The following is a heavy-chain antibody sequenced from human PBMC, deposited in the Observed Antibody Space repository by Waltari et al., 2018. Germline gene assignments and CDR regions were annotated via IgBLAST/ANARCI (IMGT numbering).Heavy chain of an antibody. CDR3: TSVFEY. CDR1: GFTFTNYW. CDR2: IDGVGGGT. Sequence: EVQLVESGGGLVQPGGSLRLSCAASGFTFTNYWMHWVRQAPGKGLVWVSRIDGVGGGTSYADAVKGRFTISRDNAKNTLYLQMNSLRAEDTAIYYGTSVFEYWGQGTPVTVSS. J-gene: IGHJ4*02. V-gene: IGHV3-74*01.